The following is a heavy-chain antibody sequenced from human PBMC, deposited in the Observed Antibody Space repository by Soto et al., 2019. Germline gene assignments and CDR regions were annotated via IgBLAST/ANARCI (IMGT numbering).Heavy chain of an antibody. CDR3: ARHRRDVYNRFDY. D-gene: IGHD1-1*01. CDR2: IYPADSDT. CDR1: GYRLTNYW. Sequence: GESLKISCKASGYRLTNYWIGWVHQMPEKGLEWMGIIYPADSDTIYSPSFQGQVIISADTSLNTAYLQWSSLKAADTAMYYCARHRRDVYNRFDYWGQGTPVTVSS. V-gene: IGHV5-51*07. J-gene: IGHJ4*02.